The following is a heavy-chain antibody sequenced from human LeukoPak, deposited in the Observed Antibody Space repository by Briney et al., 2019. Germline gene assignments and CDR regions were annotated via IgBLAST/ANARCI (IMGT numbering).Heavy chain of an antibody. D-gene: IGHD1-1*01. CDR2: ISYSGST. V-gene: IGHV4-59*01. CDR3: AREGTAGTNLNWFDP. Sequence: SETLCLTCTVSGGSISSYYWSWIRQPPGKGLEWIGYISYSGSTNFNPSLKSRVTISVDTSKDQFSLKLSSVTAADTAVYYCAREGTAGTNLNWFDPWGQGTLVTVSS. CDR1: GGSISSYY. J-gene: IGHJ5*02.